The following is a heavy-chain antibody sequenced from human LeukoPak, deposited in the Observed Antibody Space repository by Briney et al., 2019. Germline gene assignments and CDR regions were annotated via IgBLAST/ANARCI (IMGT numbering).Heavy chain of an antibody. CDR3: ARITYGDNHFDI. J-gene: IGHJ3*02. CDR2: IYYGGNT. D-gene: IGHD4-23*01. Sequence: SGTLSLTCGVSGGSFNSDDYYWNWIRQPPGRGLEWIGYIYYGGNTNYNPSLKSRVTISVDTSKNQFSLKLNSVTAADTAVYYCARITYGDNHFDIWGQGTMVTVSS. CDR1: GGSFNSDDYY. V-gene: IGHV4-61*08.